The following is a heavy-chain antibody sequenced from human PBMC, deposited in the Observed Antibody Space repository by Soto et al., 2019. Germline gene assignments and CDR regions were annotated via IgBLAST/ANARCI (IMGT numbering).Heavy chain of an antibody. CDR3: ARSKTLDY. J-gene: IGHJ4*02. CDR2: ISSSSNSI. V-gene: IGHV3-21*01. Sequence: EVQLVESGGGLVKPGGSLRLSCAASGITFSSYIMNWVRQTPGKGLEWVSSISSSSNSIYYADSMQGRFTISRDNAKNSPYLQMNSLRAEDTAIYYFARSKTLDYWGQGILVTVSS. CDR1: GITFSSYI.